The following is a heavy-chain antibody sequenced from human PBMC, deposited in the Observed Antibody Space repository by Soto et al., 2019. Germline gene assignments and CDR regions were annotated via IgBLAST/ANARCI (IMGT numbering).Heavy chain of an antibody. V-gene: IGHV3-30-3*01. J-gene: IGHJ3*02. CDR1: GFTFSSYA. CDR3: ARDLSRSGYGTDAFDI. CDR2: ISYDGSNK. Sequence: QVQLVESGGGVVQPGRSLRLSCAASGFTFSSYAMHWVRQAPGKGLEWVAVISYDGSNKYYADSVKGRFTISRDNSKNTLYLQINSLRAEDTAVYYCARDLSRSGYGTDAFDIWGQGTMVTVSS. D-gene: IGHD5-12*01.